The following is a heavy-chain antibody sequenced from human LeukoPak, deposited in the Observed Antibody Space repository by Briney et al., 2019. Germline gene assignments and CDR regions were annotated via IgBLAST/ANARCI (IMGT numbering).Heavy chain of an antibody. CDR3: APSAFDY. CDR1: GFTFSRYW. J-gene: IGHJ4*02. V-gene: IGHV3-23*01. CDR2: ISDSGGST. Sequence: GGSLRLSCAASGFTFSRYWMSWVRQAPGKGLEWVSIISDSGGSTYYADSVKGRFTISRDNSKNTLYLQMNSLRVEDTAVYYCAPSAFDYWGQGTLVTVSS.